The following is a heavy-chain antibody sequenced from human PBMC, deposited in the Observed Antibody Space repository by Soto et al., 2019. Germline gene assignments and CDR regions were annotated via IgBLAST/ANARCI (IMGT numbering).Heavy chain of an antibody. Sequence: SETLSLTCAVYGGSFSGYYWSWIRQPPGKGLEWIGEINHSGSTNYNPSLKSRVTISVDTSKNQFSLKLSSVTAADTAVYYCARGYIVVVPAAINWFAPWGQGTLVTVSS. J-gene: IGHJ5*02. CDR1: GGSFSGYY. CDR2: INHSGST. V-gene: IGHV4-34*09. CDR3: ARGYIVVVPAAINWFAP. D-gene: IGHD2-2*01.